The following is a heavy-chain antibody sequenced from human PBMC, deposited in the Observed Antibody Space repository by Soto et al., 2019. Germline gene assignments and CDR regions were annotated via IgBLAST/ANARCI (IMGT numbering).Heavy chain of an antibody. CDR1: GYVFISYG. Sequence: QVQLVQSGPEVKKPGASVKVSCKTSGYVFISYGISWVRQANGHGHDRVRWISAYTGKADCEQKFKGRVTKTTATSTSTAFLELWSLRSDDTAVYYCARDQRYYGSGSYYSDNWGQGTLVTVSS. V-gene: IGHV1-18*04. D-gene: IGHD3-10*01. CDR2: ISAYTGKA. CDR3: ARDQRYYGSGSYYSDN. J-gene: IGHJ4*02.